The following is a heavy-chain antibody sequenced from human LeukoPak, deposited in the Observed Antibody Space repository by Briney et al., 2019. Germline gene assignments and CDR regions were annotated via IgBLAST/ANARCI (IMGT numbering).Heavy chain of an antibody. Sequence: SETLSLTCTVPGGPTSSDYWSWIRQSPGKGLEWVGYVYNSGDTGKNPSLKSRVTILLDTSKNQCSLKLTSVSAADTAVYYCARLKLGAYFDLWGRGTLVTVSS. CDR1: GGPTSSDY. V-gene: IGHV4-59*08. CDR2: VYNSGDT. D-gene: IGHD3-16*01. CDR3: ARLKLGAYFDL. J-gene: IGHJ2*01.